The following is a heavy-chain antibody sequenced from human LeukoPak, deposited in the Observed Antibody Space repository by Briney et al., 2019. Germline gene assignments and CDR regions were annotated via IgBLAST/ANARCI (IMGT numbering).Heavy chain of an antibody. D-gene: IGHD6-19*01. CDR3: AKVASGADY. Sequence: GGSLRLSCAASGFTFNSYVMAWVRQAPGRGLDWVSSIGSSGGTSYPDSVKGRFTTSRDNSKNTLYLQMNSLRAEDTAIYYCAKVASGADYWGQGTLVTVSS. CDR2: IGSSGGT. V-gene: IGHV3-23*01. CDR1: GFTFNSYV. J-gene: IGHJ4*02.